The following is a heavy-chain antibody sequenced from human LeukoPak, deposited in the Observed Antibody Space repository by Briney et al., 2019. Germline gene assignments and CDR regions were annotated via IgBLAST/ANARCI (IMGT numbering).Heavy chain of an antibody. D-gene: IGHD1-26*01. CDR1: GGSISSGSYY. V-gene: IGHV4-61*02. J-gene: IGHJ4*02. CDR2: IYTSGST. CDR3: ARGLYSVGATTH. Sequence: PSETLSLICTVSGGSISSGSYYWSWIRQPAGKGLEWIGRIYTSGSTNYNPSLKSRVTISVDTSKNQFSLKLSSVTAADTAVYYCARGLYSVGATTHWGQGTLVTVSS.